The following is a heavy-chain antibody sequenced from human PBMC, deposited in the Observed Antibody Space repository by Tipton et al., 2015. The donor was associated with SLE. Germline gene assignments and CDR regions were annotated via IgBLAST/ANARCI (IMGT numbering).Heavy chain of an antibody. CDR2: IRYDGSNK. CDR3: AKDKGLWGRDAFDI. CDR1: GFTFSSYG. J-gene: IGHJ3*02. V-gene: IGHV3-30*02. D-gene: IGHD3-16*01. Sequence: SLRLSCAASGFTFSSYGMHWVRQAPGKGLEWVAFIRYDGSNKYYADPVKGRFTISRDNSKNTLYLQMNSLRAEDTAVYYCAKDKGLWGRDAFDIWGQGTMVTVSS.